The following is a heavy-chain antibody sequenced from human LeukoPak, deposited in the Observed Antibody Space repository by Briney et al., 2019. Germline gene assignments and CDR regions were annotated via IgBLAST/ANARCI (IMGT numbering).Heavy chain of an antibody. D-gene: IGHD3/OR15-3a*01. CDR3: ARGRGLGIGGDAFDI. CDR1: GGSTSTYY. Sequence: SETLSLTCSVSGGSTSTYYWSWIRLPPGKGLEWIGYIYYSGSTSYNPSLKSRVTISVDTSKNQFSLELSSVTAADTAVYYCARGRGLGIGGDAFDIWGQGTMVTVSS. CDR2: IYYSGST. J-gene: IGHJ3*02. V-gene: IGHV4-59*08.